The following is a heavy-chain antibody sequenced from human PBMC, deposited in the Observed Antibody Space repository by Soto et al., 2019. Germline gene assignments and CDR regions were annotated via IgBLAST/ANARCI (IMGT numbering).Heavy chain of an antibody. CDR3: ARRLVTTLQFDY. CDR2: IYWDDDK. J-gene: IGHJ4*02. CDR1: GLSLSTSGVG. Sequence: QITLKESGPTLVKPTQTLTLTCTFSGLSLSTSGVGVGWIRQPPGKTLEWLALIYWDDDKRYSTSLKNRLTITRDASKNQVVLRMTNMQPVDTAPYYCARRLVTTLQFDYWGQGILVTVSS. D-gene: IGHD4-17*01. V-gene: IGHV2-5*02.